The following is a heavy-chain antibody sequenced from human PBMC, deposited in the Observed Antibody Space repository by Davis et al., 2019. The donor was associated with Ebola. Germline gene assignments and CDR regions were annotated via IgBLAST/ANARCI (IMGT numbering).Heavy chain of an antibody. CDR2: IYPGDSDT. D-gene: IGHD6-19*01. V-gene: IGHV5-51*01. J-gene: IGHJ5*02. Sequence: GESLKISCQGSGYSFTSYWIGWVRQMPGKGLEWVGIIYPGDSDTRYSPSFPGQVTIAADKYISTAYLQWSSLKASDTAMYYCARHGSGGKEQWLGPLPNWFDPWGQGTLVTVSS. CDR1: GYSFTSYW. CDR3: ARHGSGGKEQWLGPLPNWFDP.